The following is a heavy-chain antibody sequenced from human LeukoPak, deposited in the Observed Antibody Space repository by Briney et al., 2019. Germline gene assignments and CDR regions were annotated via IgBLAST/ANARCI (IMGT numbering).Heavy chain of an antibody. CDR3: ARDTGNVVVIDVPHDAFDI. J-gene: IGHJ3*02. Sequence: ASVKVSCKASGYTFPTYGISWVRQAPGQGLEWMGWISPYNGNTNYAQKLQGRVTMTTDTSTSTAYMELRSLRSDDTAVYYCARDTGNVVVIDVPHDAFDIWGQGTKVTVSS. CDR1: GYTFPTYG. D-gene: IGHD2-21*01. V-gene: IGHV1-18*01. CDR2: ISPYNGNT.